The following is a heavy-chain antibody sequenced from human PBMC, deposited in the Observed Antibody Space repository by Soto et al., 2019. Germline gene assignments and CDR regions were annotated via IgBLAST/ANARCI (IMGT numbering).Heavy chain of an antibody. CDR1: GGTFSSYA. D-gene: IGHD4-4*01. Sequence: QVQLVQSGAEVKKPGSSVKFSCKASGGTFSSYAISWVRHAPGQGLAWMGGIMPIFGTANYAQKFQGRVTITADKSTSTAYMELSSLRSEDTAVYYCASWGGSMTTVTDVWGQGTTVTVSS. J-gene: IGHJ6*02. CDR3: ASWGGSMTTVTDV. V-gene: IGHV1-69*06. CDR2: IMPIFGTA.